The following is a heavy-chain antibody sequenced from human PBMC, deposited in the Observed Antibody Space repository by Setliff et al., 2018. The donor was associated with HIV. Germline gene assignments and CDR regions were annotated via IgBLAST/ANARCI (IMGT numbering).Heavy chain of an antibody. J-gene: IGHJ4*02. CDR1: GGSISSSSYY. D-gene: IGHD6-13*01. V-gene: IGHV4-39*07. Sequence: KPSETLSLTCIVSGGSISSSSYYWGWIRQPPGKGLEWIGNIFYSGHTFYNPSLKSRVSISVDTSKNQFSLKLTSVTAADTAVYYCARGIAAAGRWGQGTLVTVSS. CDR2: IFYSGHT. CDR3: ARGIAAAGR.